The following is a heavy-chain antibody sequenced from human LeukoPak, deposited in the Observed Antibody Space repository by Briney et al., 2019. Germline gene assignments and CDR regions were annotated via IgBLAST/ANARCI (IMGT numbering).Heavy chain of an antibody. CDR1: GFTFSSFG. D-gene: IGHD6-19*01. Sequence: GGSLRLSCAASGFTFSSFGIHWVRQAPGRGLEWVAVIWSDGINKYYGDSVKSRFTISRDNSKNTLYLQMNSLRAEDTAVYYCARDSLGTSSGWFDPWGQGTLVTVSS. CDR3: ARDSLGTSSGWFDP. CDR2: IWSDGINK. J-gene: IGHJ5*02. V-gene: IGHV3-33*01.